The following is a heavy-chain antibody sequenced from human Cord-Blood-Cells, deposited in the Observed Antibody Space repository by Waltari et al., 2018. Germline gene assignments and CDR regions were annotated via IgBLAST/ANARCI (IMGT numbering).Heavy chain of an antibody. CDR1: GYTFTSYA. V-gene: IGHV7-4-1*02. CDR2: INTNTWNP. CDR3: ARLDYDILTGYYDY. Sequence: QVQLVQSGSELKKPGASVKVSCKASGYTFTSYAMNWVRQAPGQGLEWMGWINTNTWNPTYAQGFRGRFVFSFDAPVSPGYLQISSLKADDIAVYYCARLDYDILTGYYDYWGQGTLVTVSS. D-gene: IGHD3-9*01. J-gene: IGHJ4*02.